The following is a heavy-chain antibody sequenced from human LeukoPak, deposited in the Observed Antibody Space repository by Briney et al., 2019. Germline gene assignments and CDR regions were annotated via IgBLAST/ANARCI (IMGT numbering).Heavy chain of an antibody. CDR3: ARDEMATSYPYYYYGMDV. V-gene: IGHV3-7*01. CDR2: IKQDGSEN. D-gene: IGHD5-24*01. CDR1: GFTCSSKW. J-gene: IGHJ6*02. Sequence: GGSLRLYCAGSGFTCSSKWMSWVRQAPGKGLKWVTNIKQDGSENYYVGSVKGRFTISRDNAKNSLYLQMNSLRAEDTAVYYCARDEMATSYPYYYYGMDVWGQGTTVTVSS.